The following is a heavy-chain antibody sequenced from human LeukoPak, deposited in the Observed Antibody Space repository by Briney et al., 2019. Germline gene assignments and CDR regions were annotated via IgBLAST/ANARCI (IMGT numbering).Heavy chain of an antibody. Sequence: GGSLRLSCAASGFTFSSYSMNWVRQAPGKGLEWVSSISSSSSYIYYADSVKGRFTISRDNAKNSLYLQMNSLRAEDTAVYYCARDSPHYDFWSGPTTYYMDVWGKGTTVTVSS. D-gene: IGHD3-3*01. CDR1: GFTFSSYS. J-gene: IGHJ6*03. CDR3: ARDSPHYDFWSGPTTYYMDV. CDR2: ISSSSSYI. V-gene: IGHV3-21*01.